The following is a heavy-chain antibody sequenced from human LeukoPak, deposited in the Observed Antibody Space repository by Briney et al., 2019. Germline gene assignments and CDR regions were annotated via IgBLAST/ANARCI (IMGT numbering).Heavy chain of an antibody. V-gene: IGHV3-72*01. CDR1: GFTFSNYA. CDR3: ARGNTSAWYPFDY. J-gene: IGHJ4*02. D-gene: IGHD6-19*01. CDR2: TGNKANSYTT. Sequence: GGSLRLSCAASGFTFSNYAMSWVRQAPGKGLEWVGRTGNKANSYTTEYAASVKGRFTISRDDSKTSLFLQMNSLKSEDTAVYYCARGNTSAWYPFDYWGQGTLVTVSS.